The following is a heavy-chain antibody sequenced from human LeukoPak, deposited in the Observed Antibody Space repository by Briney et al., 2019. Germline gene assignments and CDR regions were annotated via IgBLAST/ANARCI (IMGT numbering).Heavy chain of an antibody. V-gene: IGHV3-21*01. CDR1: GFTFSSYA. Sequence: GSLRLSCAASGFTFSSYAMHWVRQAPGKGLEWVSSISSSSSYIYYADSVKGRFTISRDNAKNSLYLQMNSLRAEDTAVYYCARGGSRYYGMDVWGQGTTVTVSS. CDR3: ARGGSRYYGMDV. D-gene: IGHD2-15*01. CDR2: ISSSSSYI. J-gene: IGHJ6*02.